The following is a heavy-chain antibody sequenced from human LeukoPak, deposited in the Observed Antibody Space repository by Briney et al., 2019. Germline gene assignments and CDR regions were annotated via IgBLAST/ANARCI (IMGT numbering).Heavy chain of an antibody. V-gene: IGHV3-23*01. CDR3: ARDKRGYSGYDPVGDY. Sequence: GGSLRLSCAASGFTFSSYAMSWVRQAPGKGLEWVSAISGSGGSTYYADSVKGRFTISRDNSKNTLYLQMNSLRAEDTAVYYCARDKRGYSGYDPVGDYWGQGTLVTVSS. D-gene: IGHD5-12*01. CDR2: ISGSGGST. CDR1: GFTFSSYA. J-gene: IGHJ4*02.